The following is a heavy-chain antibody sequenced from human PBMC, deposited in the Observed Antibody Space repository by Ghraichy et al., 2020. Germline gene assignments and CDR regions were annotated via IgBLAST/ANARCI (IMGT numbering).Heavy chain of an antibody. CDR2: MSYDGYNQ. CDR1: GFIFSNFG. CDR3: ARDYLGDIPSYFDY. D-gene: IGHD3-10*01. Sequence: LSLTCAAYGFIFSNFGMHWVRQAPGKGLEWVAFMSYDGYNQFYADSVKGRFTISRDNSKNTVFLQMDSLRTEDTAVYYCARDYLGDIPSYFDYWGQGTLVTVSS. V-gene: IGHV3-30*03. J-gene: IGHJ4*02.